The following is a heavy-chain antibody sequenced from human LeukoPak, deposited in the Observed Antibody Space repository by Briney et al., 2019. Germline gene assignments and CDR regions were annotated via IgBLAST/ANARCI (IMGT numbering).Heavy chain of an antibody. D-gene: IGHD3-16*02. Sequence: PGGSLRLSCAASGFTVSSNYMSWVRQAPGKGLEWVSAISGSGGSTYYADSVKGRFTISRDNSKNTLYLQMNSLRAEDTAVYYCAKECDYVWGSYRYEGFDYWGQGTLVTVSS. CDR2: ISGSGGST. J-gene: IGHJ4*02. CDR3: AKECDYVWGSYRYEGFDY. V-gene: IGHV3-23*01. CDR1: GFTVSSNY.